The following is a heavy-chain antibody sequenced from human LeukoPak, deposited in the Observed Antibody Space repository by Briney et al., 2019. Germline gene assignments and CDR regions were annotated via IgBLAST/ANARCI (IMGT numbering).Heavy chain of an antibody. D-gene: IGHD3-22*01. V-gene: IGHV3-23*01. Sequence: GALRLSCAASGFTFSNYAMSWVRQDPGKGLEWVSAISASGGSTYYADSVKGRFTISRDNSKNTLYLQMNSLRAEDTAVYYCAKVEVVIYYYMDVWGKGTTVTVSS. J-gene: IGHJ6*03. CDR1: GFTFSNYA. CDR3: AKVEVVIYYYMDV. CDR2: ISASGGST.